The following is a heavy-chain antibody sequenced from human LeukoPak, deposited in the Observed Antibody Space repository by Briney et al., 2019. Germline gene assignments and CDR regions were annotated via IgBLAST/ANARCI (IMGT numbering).Heavy chain of an antibody. Sequence: SETLSLPCSVSGGSISSRNHYWGWIRQPPGKGLEWIGSIFYTGNPYYNPSLRSRVTMSVDTSKNHFSLNLRSVTAADMAVYYCSRHVNTFDYWGQGALVTVSS. J-gene: IGHJ4*02. V-gene: IGHV4-39*01. CDR1: GGSISSRNHY. CDR3: SRHVNTFDY. CDR2: IFYTGNP.